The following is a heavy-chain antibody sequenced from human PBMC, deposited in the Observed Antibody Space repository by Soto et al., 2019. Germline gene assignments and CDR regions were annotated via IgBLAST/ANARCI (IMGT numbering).Heavy chain of an antibody. Sequence: QVQLVESGGTVVKPGGSLRLSCAASGFAFSKYDMHWVRQAPGKGLEWVAGISYDASKKQYGNSVTGRFTISRDNLKNTLVLEANSLTREDTAAYYCVREVKTTFGPETSSGHFDSWGQGTLLSVSS. CDR2: ISYDASKK. J-gene: IGHJ4*02. CDR3: VREVKTTFGPETSSGHFDS. V-gene: IGHV3-30*03. D-gene: IGHD3-3*01. CDR1: GFAFSKYD.